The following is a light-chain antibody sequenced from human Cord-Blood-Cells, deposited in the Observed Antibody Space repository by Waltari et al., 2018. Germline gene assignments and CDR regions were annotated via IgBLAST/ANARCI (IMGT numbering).Light chain of an antibody. Sequence: QSALTQPASVSGSPGQSITIPCTGTSSDVGGYNSVSWYHQHPGKAPKRMIYDVSNRPSGVSNRFSGSKSGNTASLTISGLQAEDEADYYCSSYTSSSNVVFGGGTKLTVL. J-gene: IGLJ2*01. CDR3: SSYTSSSNVV. CDR2: DVS. V-gene: IGLV2-14*01. CDR1: SSDVGGYNS.